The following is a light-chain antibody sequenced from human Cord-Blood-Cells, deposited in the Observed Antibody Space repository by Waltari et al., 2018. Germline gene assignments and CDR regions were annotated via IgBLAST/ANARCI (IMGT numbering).Light chain of an antibody. J-gene: IGKJ2*01. CDR3: QQRSNWPYT. Sequence: EIVLTQSPATLSSSPGERATLSCRASQSVSSYLAWYHQKPGQAPRLLIYDASNRATGIPARFSGSGSGTDFTLTISSLEPEDFAVYYCQQRSNWPYTFGQGTKLEIK. CDR1: QSVSSY. CDR2: DAS. V-gene: IGKV3-11*01.